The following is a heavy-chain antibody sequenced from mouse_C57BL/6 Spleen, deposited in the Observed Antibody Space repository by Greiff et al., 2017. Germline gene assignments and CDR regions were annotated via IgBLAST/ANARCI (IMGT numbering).Heavy chain of an antibody. D-gene: IGHD2-4*01. CDR1: GYAFSSSW. CDR2: IYPGDGAT. CDR3: AQTYDYDCGVDD. J-gene: IGHJ2*01. Sequence: VKLMESGPELVKPGASVKISCKASGYAFSSSWMHWVKQRPGKGLEWIGRIYPGDGATNYNGKFKGKATLTADKSSSTAYMQRSSLTSEDSAVDFCAQTYDYDCGVDDWGQGTTLTVSS. V-gene: IGHV1-82*01.